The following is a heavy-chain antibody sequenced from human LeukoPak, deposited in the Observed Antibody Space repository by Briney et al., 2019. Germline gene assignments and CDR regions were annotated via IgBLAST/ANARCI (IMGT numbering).Heavy chain of an antibody. CDR3: ARGPSWTGGRPNWFDP. J-gene: IGHJ5*02. CDR1: GYAFTGYY. CDR2: INPNSGGT. Sequence: ASVKVSCKASGYAFTGYYTHWVRQAPGQGLEWMGWINPNSGGTNYAQKFQGWVTMTRDTSISTAYMELSRLRSDDTAVYYCARGPSWTGGRPNWFDPWGQGTLVTVSS. D-gene: IGHD3/OR15-3a*01. V-gene: IGHV1-2*04.